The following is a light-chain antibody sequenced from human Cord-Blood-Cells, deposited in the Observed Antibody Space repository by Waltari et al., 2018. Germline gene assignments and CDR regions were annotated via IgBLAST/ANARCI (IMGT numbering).Light chain of an antibody. Sequence: EIVLTQSPATLSLSPGERATLSCRASQSVSSYLAWYQQKPGQAPRLLIYDASNRATGIPARFSGSGSGTDSTLTISSLEPEDFAVYYCQQRSNWPPLTLGGGTKVEIK. CDR3: QQRSNWPPLT. CDR2: DAS. V-gene: IGKV3-11*01. CDR1: QSVSSY. J-gene: IGKJ4*01.